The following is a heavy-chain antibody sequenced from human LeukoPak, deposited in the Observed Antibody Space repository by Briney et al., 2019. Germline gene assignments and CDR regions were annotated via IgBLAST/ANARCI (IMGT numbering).Heavy chain of an antibody. CDR3: ASHNYDSSGQDLDY. D-gene: IGHD3-22*01. CDR2: LYYSGST. Sequence: SETLSLTCTVSGGSISSSSYYWDWIRQPPGKGLEWIGSLYYSGSTYSNPSLKSRVTISVDTSKNQFSLKLSSVTAADTAVYYCASHNYDSSGQDLDYWGQGTLVTVSS. CDR1: GGSISSSSYY. J-gene: IGHJ4*02. V-gene: IGHV4-39*01.